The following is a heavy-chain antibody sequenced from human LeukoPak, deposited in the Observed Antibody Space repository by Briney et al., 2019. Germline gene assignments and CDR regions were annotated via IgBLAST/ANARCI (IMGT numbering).Heavy chain of an antibody. D-gene: IGHD2-2*01. CDR2: IKFDGTAT. CDR1: GFTFRSFW. Sequence: GGSLRLSCSGFGFTFRSFWMGWVRQAPGKGLEWVANIKFDGTATNYVDSVRGRFIISRDNAKNTLYLQMNSLRAEDTAVYYCTRPESSSSLACDHWGQGTLVTVSS. V-gene: IGHV3-7*01. J-gene: IGHJ4*02. CDR3: TRPESSSSLACDH.